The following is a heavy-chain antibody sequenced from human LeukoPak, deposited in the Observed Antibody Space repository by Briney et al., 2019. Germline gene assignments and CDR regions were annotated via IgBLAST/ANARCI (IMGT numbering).Heavy chain of an antibody. CDR2: ISYDGSNK. CDR1: GFTFSSYA. Sequence: GRSLRLSCAASGFTFSSYAMHWVRQAPGKGLEWVAVISYDGSNKYYADSVKGRFTISRDNSKNTLYQQMNSLRAEDTAVYYCARDMTGSHNWFDPWGQGTLVTVSS. D-gene: IGHD3-9*01. CDR3: ARDMTGSHNWFDP. V-gene: IGHV3-30*04. J-gene: IGHJ5*02.